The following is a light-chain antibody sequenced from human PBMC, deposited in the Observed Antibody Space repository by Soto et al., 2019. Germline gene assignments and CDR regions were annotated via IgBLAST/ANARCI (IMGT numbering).Light chain of an antibody. J-gene: IGKJ4*01. CDR1: QSFSSD. V-gene: IGKV3-20*01. CDR3: QQYGSSPLT. Sequence: EIVMTQSPVTLSVSPGERATLSCRASQSFSSDLAWYQQKPGQAPKLLVFDASTRATGIPDRFSGSGSGTDFTLTISRLEPEDFAVYYCQQYGSSPLTFGGGTKVDIK. CDR2: DAS.